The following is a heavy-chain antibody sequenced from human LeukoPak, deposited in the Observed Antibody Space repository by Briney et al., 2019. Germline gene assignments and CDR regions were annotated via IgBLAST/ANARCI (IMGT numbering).Heavy chain of an antibody. CDR1: GYRFNAYW. D-gene: IGHD3-22*01. V-gene: IGHV5-51*01. CDR2: IYPDDSDT. Sequence: GESLKISCKGSGYRFNAYWIAWVRQMPGRGLEWMGIIYPDDSDTRYSPSFQGQVTISADKSVRTAYLQWSSLKASDTAMYYCARRPYDYAFDIWGQGTMVTVSS. J-gene: IGHJ3*02. CDR3: ARRPYDYAFDI.